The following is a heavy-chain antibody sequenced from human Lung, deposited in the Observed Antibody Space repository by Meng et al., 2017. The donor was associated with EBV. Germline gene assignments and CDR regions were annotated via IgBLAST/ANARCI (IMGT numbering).Heavy chain of an antibody. J-gene: IGHJ4*02. V-gene: IGHV1-46*01. CDR1: GYSLTSNN. CDR3: ARVEVGITSGDY. D-gene: IGHD1-26*01. Sequence: QVQLVQSGAEVKKPGASVKGSCKASGYSLTSNNMHWGRQAPGQGLEWMGILNPSGGTTSYAQRFQGRVTMTTDTSTSTAYMELRSLRSDDTAVYYCARVEVGITSGDYWGQGTLVTVSS. CDR2: LNPSGGTT.